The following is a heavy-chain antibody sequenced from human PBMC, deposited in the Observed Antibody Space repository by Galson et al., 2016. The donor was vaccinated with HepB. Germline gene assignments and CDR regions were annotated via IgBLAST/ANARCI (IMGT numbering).Heavy chain of an antibody. J-gene: IGHJ4*02. V-gene: IGHV4-39*01. D-gene: IGHD3-3*01. CDR2: IYSSGRT. CDR3: MSRSINYGFWSGSHVPDY. CDR1: GGSISSNTHY. Sequence: SETLSLTCSVSGGSISSNTHYWGWIRQPPGKGLEWIATIYSSGRTYYNPSLKSRVTISVDTSKNQFSPQLRSLTAADTAVFYCMSRSINYGFWSGSHVPDYWGQGTLVTVSS.